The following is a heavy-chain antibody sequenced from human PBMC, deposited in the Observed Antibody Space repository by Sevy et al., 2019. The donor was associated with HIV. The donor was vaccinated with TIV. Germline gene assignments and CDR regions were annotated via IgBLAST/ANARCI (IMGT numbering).Heavy chain of an antibody. D-gene: IGHD5-12*01. J-gene: IGHJ5*02. CDR2: IHYTGNT. V-gene: IGHV4-59*01. CDR3: GGAPPVRSGDDSLNWFAP. Sequence: SETLSLTCTVSGGSISAYYWSWIRQPPGKGLEWIGYIHYTGNTKYNPSLESRVTISVDTSKNQFSLKLSSVTAPDTAIYFCGGAPPVRSGDDSLNWFAPWGQGTLVTVSS. CDR1: GGSISAYY.